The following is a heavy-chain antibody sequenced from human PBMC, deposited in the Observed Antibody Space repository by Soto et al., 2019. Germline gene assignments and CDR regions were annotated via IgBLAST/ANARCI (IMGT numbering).Heavy chain of an antibody. CDR1: GYTFTSYG. CDR3: ARAVTLVSPPLDELDY. D-gene: IGHD4-4*01. CDR2: ISAYNGNT. Sequence: ASVKVSCKASGYTFTSYGIRWVRQAPGQGLEWMGWISAYNGNTNYAQKLQGRVTMTTDTSTSTAYMELRSLRSDDTAVYYCARAVTLVSPPLDELDYWGQGTLVTVSS. J-gene: IGHJ4*02. V-gene: IGHV1-18*01.